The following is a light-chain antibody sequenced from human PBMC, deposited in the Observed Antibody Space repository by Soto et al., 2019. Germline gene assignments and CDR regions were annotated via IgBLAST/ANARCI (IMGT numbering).Light chain of an antibody. CDR3: QQYGSSPFT. CDR2: DAS. Sequence: EIVLTQSPATLSLSPGERATLSCRASQSVSSYLAWYQQKPGQAPRLLIYDASNRATGIPARFSGSGSGTEFTLTISRLEPEDFAVYYCQQYGSSPFTFGPGTKVDIK. CDR1: QSVSSY. V-gene: IGKV3-20*01. J-gene: IGKJ3*01.